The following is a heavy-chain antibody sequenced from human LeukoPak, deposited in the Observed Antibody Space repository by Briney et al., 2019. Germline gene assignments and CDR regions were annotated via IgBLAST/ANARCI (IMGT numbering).Heavy chain of an antibody. Sequence: ASVKVSCKASGYTFTDYYMHWVRQAPGQGLEWMGWINPNSGGTNYAQKFQGRVTMTRDTSISTAYMELSRLRSDDAAVYYCAPPRGRGGYGYYYYYMDVWGKGTTVTVSS. J-gene: IGHJ6*03. V-gene: IGHV1-2*02. CDR1: GYTFTDYY. CDR3: APPRGRGGYGYYYYYMDV. D-gene: IGHD5-18*01. CDR2: INPNSGGT.